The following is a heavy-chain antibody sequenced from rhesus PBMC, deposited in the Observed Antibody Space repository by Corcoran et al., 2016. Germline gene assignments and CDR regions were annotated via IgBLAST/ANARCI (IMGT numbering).Heavy chain of an antibody. J-gene: IGHJ2*01. CDR1: VGSFSSYW. CDR3: ARSIYDGGYRYFNL. V-gene: IGHV4-80*01. D-gene: IGHD3-28*01. CDR2: ISGNSGST. Sequence: QVQLQESGSGLVKPSVTLSLTCTVSVGSFSSYWLCWIRQHPRQRLEWIGEISGNSGSTNSNPSLRSRVTISKDASKNQFSLKLSSVTAPDTAVYYCARSIYDGGYRYFNLWGPGTPITISS.